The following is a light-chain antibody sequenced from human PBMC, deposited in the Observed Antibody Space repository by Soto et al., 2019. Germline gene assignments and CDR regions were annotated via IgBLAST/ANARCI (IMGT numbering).Light chain of an antibody. CDR1: SSDLGNHNL. CDR3: CSYAGRSTWV. Sequence: QSALTQPASVSGSPGQSITISCTGTSSDLGNHNLVSWYQQYPGKAPTLIIYEAFKRPSGVSHRFSGSKSGNTASLTISGLQAGDEANYYCCSYAGRSTWVFGGGTKVTVL. V-gene: IGLV2-23*01. CDR2: EAF. J-gene: IGLJ3*02.